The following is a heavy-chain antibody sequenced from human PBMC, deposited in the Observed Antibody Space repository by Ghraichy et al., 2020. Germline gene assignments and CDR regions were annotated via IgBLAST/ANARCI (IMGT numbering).Heavy chain of an antibody. CDR1: GGSITSARYY. CDR2: IYYSGST. Sequence: SETLSLTCVVSGGSITSARYYWSWIRQHPGKGLEWIGNIYYSGSTYYNPSLKSRVTISIDTPKNHFSLKLNSVTAADTAVYYCASIYGSGRKWAFDPWGQGTLVAVSS. J-gene: IGHJ5*02. D-gene: IGHD3-10*01. V-gene: IGHV4-31*11. CDR3: ASIYGSGRKWAFDP.